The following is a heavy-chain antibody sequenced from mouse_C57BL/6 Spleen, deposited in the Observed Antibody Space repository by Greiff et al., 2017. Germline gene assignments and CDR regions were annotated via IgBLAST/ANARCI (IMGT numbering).Heavy chain of an antibody. D-gene: IGHD2-10*02. Sequence: EVQLQQSGPELVKPGASVKISCKASGYTFTDYYMNWVKQSHGKSLEWIGDINPNNGGTSYNQKFKGKATLTVDKSSSTAYMELRSLTSEDSAVYYCARRYGRWYFDVWGTETTVTVSS. CDR2: INPNNGGT. CDR1: GYTFTDYY. CDR3: ARRYGRWYFDV. J-gene: IGHJ1*03. V-gene: IGHV1-26*01.